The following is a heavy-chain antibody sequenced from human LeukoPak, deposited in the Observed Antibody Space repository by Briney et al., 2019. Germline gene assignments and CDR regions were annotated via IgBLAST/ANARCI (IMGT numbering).Heavy chain of an antibody. Sequence: GGSLRLSCAASGFNVNSNYMTWVRQAPGKGLEWVSVIYNSGTTYNADSVKGRFTISRDDPKNTLYLQMNSLRAEDTAVYYCARSIFLSGYQFDYWGQGTLVTVSS. CDR3: ARSIFLSGYQFDY. J-gene: IGHJ4*02. D-gene: IGHD3-3*01. CDR2: IYNSGTT. V-gene: IGHV3-53*01. CDR1: GFNVNSNY.